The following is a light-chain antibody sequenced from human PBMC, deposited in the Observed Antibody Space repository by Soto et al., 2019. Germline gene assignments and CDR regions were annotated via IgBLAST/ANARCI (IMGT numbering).Light chain of an antibody. CDR1: QSVLYSSNIENS. J-gene: IGKJ3*01. V-gene: IGKV4-1*01. Sequence: DIVMTQSPDSLAVSLGERATINCKSSQSVLYSSNIENSLAWFQQKPGQPPKLLIYWASTRGSGVPDRFTGSGSGTDFTLTITSLQAEDVAVYYCQQYYTTPFTFGPGTKVDIK. CDR2: WAS. CDR3: QQYYTTPFT.